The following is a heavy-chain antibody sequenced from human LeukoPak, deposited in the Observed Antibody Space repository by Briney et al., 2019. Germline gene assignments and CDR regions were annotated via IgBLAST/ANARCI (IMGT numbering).Heavy chain of an antibody. CDR2: MSYDGSNK. CDR1: GFTFSSYA. J-gene: IGHJ5*02. D-gene: IGHD3-22*01. CDR3: ARDSANYYDSSGYHVT. Sequence: PGGSLRLSCAASGFTFSSYAMHWVRQAPGKGLEWVAVMSYDGSNKYYADSVKGRFTISRDNSKNTLYLQMNSLRAEDTAVYYCARDSANYYDSSGYHVTWGQGTLVTVSS. V-gene: IGHV3-30*04.